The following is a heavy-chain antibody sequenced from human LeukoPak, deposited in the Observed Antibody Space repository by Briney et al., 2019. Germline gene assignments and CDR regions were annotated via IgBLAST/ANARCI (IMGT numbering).Heavy chain of an antibody. CDR3: AKEKIFQPAIKDYDSDS. V-gene: IGHV3-21*04. Sequence: GGSLRLSCAASGFTFSSYSMNWVCQAPGKGLEWVSSISSSSNYIYYADSVKGRFTISRDNAKNSLYLQMNSLRAEDTAIYYCAKEKIFQPAIKDYDSDSWGQGTLVTVSS. J-gene: IGHJ4*02. D-gene: IGHD4-17*01. CDR2: ISSSSNYI. CDR1: GFTFSSYS.